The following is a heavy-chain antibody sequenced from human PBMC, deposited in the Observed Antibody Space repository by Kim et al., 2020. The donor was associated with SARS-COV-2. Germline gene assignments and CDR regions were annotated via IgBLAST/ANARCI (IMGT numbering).Heavy chain of an antibody. D-gene: IGHD3-22*01. CDR2: ISGSGGST. CDR3: AKDRLDYYDSSGYYTGY. CDR1: GFTFSSYA. J-gene: IGHJ4*02. Sequence: GGSLRLSCAASGFTFSSYAMSWVRQAPGKGLEWVSAISGSGGSTYYADSVKGRFTISRDNSKNTLYLQMNSLRAEDTAVYYCAKDRLDYYDSSGYYTGYWGQGTLVTVSS. V-gene: IGHV3-23*01.